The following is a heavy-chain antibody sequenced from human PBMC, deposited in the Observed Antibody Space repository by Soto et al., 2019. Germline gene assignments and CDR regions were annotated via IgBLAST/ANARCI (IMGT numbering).Heavy chain of an antibody. V-gene: IGHV5-10-1*01. CDR3: ARNSPPG. J-gene: IGHJ4*02. Sequence: GESLKISCHGSGYSFPSYWISWVRQIPGKGLEWMGRIDPSDSYTNYSPSFQDHVTISADKSIGTAYLQYSSVKASYTAIYYCARNSPPGWGQGTLVTVSS. CDR2: IDPSDSYT. CDR1: GYSFPSYW.